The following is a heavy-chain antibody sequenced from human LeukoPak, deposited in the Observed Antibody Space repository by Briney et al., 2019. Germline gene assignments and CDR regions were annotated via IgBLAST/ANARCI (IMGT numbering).Heavy chain of an antibody. J-gene: IGHJ3*02. CDR2: FNSEDGEI. V-gene: IGHV1-24*01. Sequence: GASVKVSCKVSGYTLTELSMHWVRQAPGKGLEWMGGFNSEDGEIIYAQKFQGRVTMTEDTSTDTAYMELSRLRSEDTAVYYCARDYSGSAGAFDIWGQGTMVTVSS. CDR1: GYTLTELS. CDR3: ARDYSGSAGAFDI. D-gene: IGHD1-26*01.